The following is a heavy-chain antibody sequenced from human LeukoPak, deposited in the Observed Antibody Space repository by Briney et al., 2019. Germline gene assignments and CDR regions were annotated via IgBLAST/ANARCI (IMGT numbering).Heavy chain of an antibody. J-gene: IGHJ4*02. D-gene: IGHD5-24*01. CDR2: INHSGST. CDR1: GGSFSGYY. Sequence: SETLSLTCAVYGGSFSGYYWSWIRQPPGKGLECIGEINHSGSTNYNPSLKSRVTISVDTSKNQFSLKLSSVTAADTAVYYCARRWLHRKGFDYWGQGTLVTVSS. CDR3: ARRWLHRKGFDY. V-gene: IGHV4-34*01.